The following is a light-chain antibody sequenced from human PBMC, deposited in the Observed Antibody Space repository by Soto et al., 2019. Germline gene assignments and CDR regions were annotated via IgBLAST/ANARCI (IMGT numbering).Light chain of an antibody. CDR2: EVS. J-gene: IGLJ7*01. Sequence: QSVLTQPASVSGSPGQSITISCTGTSSDVGSHNLVSWYQQQPGQAPKLLIYEVSKRPLGVSARFSASKSGNSASLTISGLQDEDEADYYCCSYGGSRAVFGGGAQLTVL. V-gene: IGLV2-23*02. CDR3: CSYGGSRAV. CDR1: SSDVGSHNL.